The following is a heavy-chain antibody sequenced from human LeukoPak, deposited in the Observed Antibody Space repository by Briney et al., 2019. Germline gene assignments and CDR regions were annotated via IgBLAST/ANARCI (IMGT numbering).Heavy chain of an antibody. CDR3: ARNWGSGDYFDY. V-gene: IGHV3-20*04. D-gene: IGHD7-27*01. J-gene: IGHJ4*02. CDR2: INWNGGST. Sequence: GGSLRLSCAASGFTFSSYAMSWVRQAPGKGLEWVSGINWNGGSTGYADSVKGRFTISRDNAKNSLYLQMNSLRAEDTALYYCARNWGSGDYFDYWGQGTLVTVSS. CDR1: GFTFSSYA.